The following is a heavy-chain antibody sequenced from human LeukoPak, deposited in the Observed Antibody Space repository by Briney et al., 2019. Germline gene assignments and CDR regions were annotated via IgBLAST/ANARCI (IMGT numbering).Heavy chain of an antibody. V-gene: IGHV3-23*01. D-gene: IGHD6-19*01. CDR3: ARSRWLDAFDY. J-gene: IGHJ4*02. CDR1: GFTFGSYA. Sequence: GGSLRLSCAASGFTFGSYAMTWVRQAPGKGLEWVSAIRGSGTGTNYADSVKGRFTISRDNAKNTLYLQMNSLRADDTAVYYCARSRWLDAFDYWGQGTLVTVSS. CDR2: IRGSGTGT.